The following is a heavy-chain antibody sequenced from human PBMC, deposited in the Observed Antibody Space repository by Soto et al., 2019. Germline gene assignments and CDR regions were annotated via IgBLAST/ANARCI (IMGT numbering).Heavy chain of an antibody. Sequence: QITLKESGPTLVKPTQTLTLTCSFSGFSLSTSGVGVGWMRQPPEKALEWLALLYWNDDKRYSPSLKSQVTITQSTSKNHVVLTMTDMDPVDTATYYCARVTANYYFDFWGQGTLVTVSS. D-gene: IGHD3-16*01. CDR2: LYWNDDK. J-gene: IGHJ4*02. CDR3: ARVTANYYFDF. CDR1: GFSLSTSGVG. V-gene: IGHV2-5*01.